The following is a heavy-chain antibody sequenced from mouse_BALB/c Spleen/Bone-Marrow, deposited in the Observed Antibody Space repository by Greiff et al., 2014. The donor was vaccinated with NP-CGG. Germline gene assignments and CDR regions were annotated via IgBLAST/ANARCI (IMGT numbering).Heavy chain of an antibody. D-gene: IGHD2-4*01. Sequence: VQLKHSGPELVKPGASVKMSCKASGYTFTSNIINWVKQKPGQGLEWIGYINPYNDVTKYNEKLKGKATLTSDMSSNTAYMELSSLTSEDSAVYYCAKAAYYDYDGRAMDYWGQGTSVIVSS. CDR2: INPYNDVT. CDR1: GYTFTSNI. V-gene: IGHV1-14*01. J-gene: IGHJ4*01. CDR3: AKAAYYDYDGRAMDY.